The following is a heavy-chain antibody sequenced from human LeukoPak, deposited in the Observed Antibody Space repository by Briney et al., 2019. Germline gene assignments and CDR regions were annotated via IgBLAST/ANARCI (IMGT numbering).Heavy chain of an antibody. CDR2: INPNHGST. CDR3: ARDSGPSANYYYYGTDV. J-gene: IGHJ6*02. Sequence: GASVKVSCKASGYTFTSYYIHLVRQAPGQGLEWRGIINPNHGSTSYTQKFQGRVTITRATSTSTIYMALSSLRSEDTAVYYSARDSGPSANYYYYGTDVWGQGTTVTVSS. D-gene: IGHD1-14*01. V-gene: IGHV1-46*01. CDR1: GYTFTSYY.